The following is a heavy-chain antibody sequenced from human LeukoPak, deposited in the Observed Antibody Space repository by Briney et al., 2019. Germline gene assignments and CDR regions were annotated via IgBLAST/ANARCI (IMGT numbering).Heavy chain of an antibody. CDR3: ARAQRGQEYFQH. CDR1: GGSISSSSYY. V-gene: IGHV4-39*07. CDR2: IYYSGST. D-gene: IGHD3-10*01. Sequence: PSETLSLTCTVSGGSISSSSYYWGWIRQPPGKGLEWIGSIYYSGSTYYNPSLKSRVTISVDTSKNQFSLKLSSVTAADTAVYYCARAQRGQEYFQHWGQGTLVTVSS. J-gene: IGHJ1*01.